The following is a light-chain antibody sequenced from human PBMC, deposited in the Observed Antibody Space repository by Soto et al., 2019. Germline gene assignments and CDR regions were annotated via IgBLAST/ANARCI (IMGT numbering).Light chain of an antibody. CDR1: QSISNTY. V-gene: IGKV3-20*01. J-gene: IGKJ1*01. CDR2: GAS. CDR3: QQFGSSPWT. Sequence: EIMLTQSPGTLSLSPGERATLSCRASQSISNTYLVWYQQKPGQAPRLLIYGASSRASGIPDRFSGRGSGTDFTLTINRLEPEDFALYYCQQFGSSPWTFGQGTKVEIK.